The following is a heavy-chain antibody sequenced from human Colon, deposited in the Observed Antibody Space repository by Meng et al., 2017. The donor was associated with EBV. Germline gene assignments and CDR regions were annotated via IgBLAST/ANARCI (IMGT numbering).Heavy chain of an antibody. CDR3: ARGTPGRSYSDY. CDR1: HYTFTGYG. CDR2: LGAHDGDT. J-gene: IGHJ4*02. Sequence: QVQVVQSGVEVKRPGASVKVSCKASHYTFTGYGVGWFRQAPGQGLEWMAWLGAHDGDTSHAPRFQGRVTVSADRPTATAYMELRSLRSDDTAVYYCARGTPGRSYSDYWGQGTLVTVSS. D-gene: IGHD3-10*01. V-gene: IGHV1-18*01.